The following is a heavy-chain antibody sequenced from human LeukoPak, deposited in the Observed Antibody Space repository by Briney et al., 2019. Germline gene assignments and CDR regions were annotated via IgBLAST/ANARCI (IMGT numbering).Heavy chain of an antibody. CDR1: GGSVSSGSYY. V-gene: IGHV4-61*01. Sequence: SETLSLTCTVSGGSVSSGSYYWSWIRQPPGKGLEWIGYIYYSGSTNYNSSLKSRVTISVDTSKNQFSLKLSSVTAADTAVYYCARSPPYSSGWAGAFDIWGQGTMVTVSS. CDR3: ARSPPYSSGWAGAFDI. D-gene: IGHD6-19*01. J-gene: IGHJ3*02. CDR2: IYYSGST.